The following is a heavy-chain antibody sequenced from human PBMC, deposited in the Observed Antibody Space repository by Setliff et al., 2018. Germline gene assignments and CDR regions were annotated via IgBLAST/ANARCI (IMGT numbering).Heavy chain of an antibody. J-gene: IGHJ4*02. CDR1: GYTFTGYS. V-gene: IGHV1-2*06. D-gene: IGHD3-10*01. CDR2: INPNSGGT. Sequence: GASVKVSCKASGYTFTGYSMHWVRQAPGQGLEWMGRINPNSGGTNYAQKFQGRVTITRDTSISTAYMELSRLRSDDTAVYYCARVGSLAPLYYGNYWGQGTLVTVSS. CDR3: ARVGSLAPLYYGNY.